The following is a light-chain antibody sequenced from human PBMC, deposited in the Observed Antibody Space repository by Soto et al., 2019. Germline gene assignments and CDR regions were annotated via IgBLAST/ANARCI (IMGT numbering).Light chain of an antibody. CDR3: SSYASAVV. Sequence: QSVLTQPASVSGSPGQSITISCTSYNLVSWYQHHPGKAPKLMIYEGINRASAVSDRFFGAKSGNTASLTLSGLQAEDEADYYCSSYASAVVFGGGIKLTVL. CDR1: SYNL. J-gene: IGLJ2*01. V-gene: IGLV2-23*01. CDR2: EGI.